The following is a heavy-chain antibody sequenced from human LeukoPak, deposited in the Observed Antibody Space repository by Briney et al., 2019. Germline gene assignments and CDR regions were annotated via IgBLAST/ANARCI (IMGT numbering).Heavy chain of an antibody. CDR1: GFTFTSYN. J-gene: IGHJ4*02. Sequence: GGSLRLSCAASGFTFTSYNMNWVRQAPGKGLEWVSSITSSSSYIYYADSVKGRFTISRDNAKNSLYHQMDSLRVEDTAVYYCAKDLWRYGSGSYWNYWGQGTLVTVSP. V-gene: IGHV3-21*06. CDR2: ITSSSSYI. D-gene: IGHD3-10*01. CDR3: AKDLWRYGSGSYWNY.